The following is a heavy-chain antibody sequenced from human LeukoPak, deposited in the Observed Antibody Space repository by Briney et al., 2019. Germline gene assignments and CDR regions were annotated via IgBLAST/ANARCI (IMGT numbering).Heavy chain of an antibody. Sequence: SQTLSLTCAVSGGSISNGGYSWSWIRQPPGKGLEWIGYIYHSGSTYYNPSLKSRVTISVDRSKNQFSLKLSSVTAADTAVYYCAREVTYYYDSSGYNWFDPWGQGTLVTVSS. CDR1: GGSISNGGYS. CDR3: AREVTYYYDSSGYNWFDP. D-gene: IGHD3-22*01. J-gene: IGHJ5*02. V-gene: IGHV4-30-2*01. CDR2: IYHSGST.